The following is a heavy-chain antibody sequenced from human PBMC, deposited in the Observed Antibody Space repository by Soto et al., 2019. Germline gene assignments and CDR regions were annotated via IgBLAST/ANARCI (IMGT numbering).Heavy chain of an antibody. D-gene: IGHD2-15*01. CDR1: GYAFTSYG. V-gene: IGHV1-18*01. CDR2: ISAYNGNT. J-gene: IGHJ4*02. CDR3: ARAARYCSGGSCYLGMGYFDY. Sequence: ASVKVSCKASGYAFTSYGIIWVRQAPGQGLEWMGWISAYNGNTNYAQKLQGRVTMTTDTSTSTAYMELRSLRSDDTAVYYCARAARYCSGGSCYLGMGYFDYWGQGTLVTVSS.